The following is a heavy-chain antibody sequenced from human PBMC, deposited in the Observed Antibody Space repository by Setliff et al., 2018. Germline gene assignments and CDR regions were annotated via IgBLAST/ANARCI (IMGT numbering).Heavy chain of an antibody. Sequence: GGSLRLSCAASGFTFSSYGMHWVRQAPGKGLEWVAFIRYDGSNKYYADSVKGLFTISRDNSKNTLYLQMNSLRAEDTAVYYCAKDREAWVYYYGMDVWGQGTTVTVSS. CDR2: IRYDGSNK. V-gene: IGHV3-30*02. D-gene: IGHD7-27*01. J-gene: IGHJ6*02. CDR3: AKDREAWVYYYGMDV. CDR1: GFTFSSYG.